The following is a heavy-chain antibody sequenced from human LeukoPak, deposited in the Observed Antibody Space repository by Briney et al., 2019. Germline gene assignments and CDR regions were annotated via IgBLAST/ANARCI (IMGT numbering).Heavy chain of an antibody. Sequence: GGSLRLSCAASGFTFSSYGMHWVRQAPGKGLEWVAVISYDGSNKYYADSVKGRFTISRDNAKNSLYLQMNSLRAEDTAVYYCARVMRSGSPFDYWGQGTLVTVSS. J-gene: IGHJ4*02. D-gene: IGHD1-26*01. V-gene: IGHV3-30*03. CDR3: ARVMRSGSPFDY. CDR1: GFTFSSYG. CDR2: ISYDGSNK.